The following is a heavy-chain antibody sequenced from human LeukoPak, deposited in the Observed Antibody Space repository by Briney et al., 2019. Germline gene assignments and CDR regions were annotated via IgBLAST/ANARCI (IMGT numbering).Heavy chain of an antibody. Sequence: AGGSLRLSCAASGFTFSSYGVHWVRQAPGKGLEWVTFILYDGGNKYHADSVKGRFTISRDNAKNSLSLQMNSLRAEDTAVYYCVREIIRLGQDDYFDYWGQGTLVTVSS. D-gene: IGHD3-3*02. CDR2: ILYDGGNK. V-gene: IGHV3-30*02. CDR1: GFTFSSYG. CDR3: VREIIRLGQDDYFDY. J-gene: IGHJ4*02.